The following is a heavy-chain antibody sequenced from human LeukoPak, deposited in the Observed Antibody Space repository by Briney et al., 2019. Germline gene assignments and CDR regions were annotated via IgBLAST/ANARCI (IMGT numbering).Heavy chain of an antibody. J-gene: IGHJ5*02. D-gene: IGHD2-2*01. Sequence: GGSLRLSCAASGFTFSSYGMHWVRQAPGKGLEWVAFIRYDGSNKYYADSVKGRFTISRDNSKNTLYLQMNSLRAEDTAVYYCATYTEVVVPAATHNWFDPWGQGTLVTVSS. CDR2: IRYDGSNK. CDR1: GFTFSSYG. CDR3: ATYTEVVVPAATHNWFDP. V-gene: IGHV3-30*02.